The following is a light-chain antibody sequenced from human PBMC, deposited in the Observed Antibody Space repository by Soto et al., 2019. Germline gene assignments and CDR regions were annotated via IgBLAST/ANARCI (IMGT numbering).Light chain of an antibody. Sequence: QSVLTQPASVSGSPGQSITISCTGTSSDVGGYNYLSWYQQHPGKAPKVMIYEVSNRPSGVSNRFSGSKSGNTASLTISGLQAEDEAEYFSSSYTASGTPVFGGGTKLTVL. CDR3: SSYTASGTPV. V-gene: IGLV2-14*01. CDR1: SSDVGGYNY. J-gene: IGLJ3*02. CDR2: EVS.